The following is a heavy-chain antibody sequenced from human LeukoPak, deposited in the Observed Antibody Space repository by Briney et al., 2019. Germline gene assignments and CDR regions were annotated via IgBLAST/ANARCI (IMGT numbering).Heavy chain of an antibody. V-gene: IGHV3-66*01. CDR1: GFTVSSKY. Sequence: GGSLRLSCAPSGFTVSSKYMSWVRQAPGKGLEWVSVIYSGGSRYYADSVKGRFTISRNNSKNTLYVQMNSLRAEDTAVYYCARGDDAFDIWGQGTMVTVSS. J-gene: IGHJ3*02. CDR3: ARGDDAFDI. CDR2: IYSGGSR.